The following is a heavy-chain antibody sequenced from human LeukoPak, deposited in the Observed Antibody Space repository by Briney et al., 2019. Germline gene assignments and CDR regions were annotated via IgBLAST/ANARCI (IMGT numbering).Heavy chain of an antibody. CDR3: ARHSYYDSSGYRFDY. V-gene: IGHV4-59*08. CDR1: GGSISSYY. Sequence: SETLSPTCTVSGGSISSYYWSWIRQPPGKGLEWIGYIYHSGSTSYNPSLKSRVTISVDTSKKQFSLKLSSVTAADTAVYYCARHSYYDSSGYRFDYWGQGTLVTVSS. CDR2: IYHSGST. J-gene: IGHJ4*02. D-gene: IGHD3-22*01.